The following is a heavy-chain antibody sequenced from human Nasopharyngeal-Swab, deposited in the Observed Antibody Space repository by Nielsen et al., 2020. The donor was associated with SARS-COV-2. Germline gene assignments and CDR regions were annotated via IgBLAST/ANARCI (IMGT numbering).Heavy chain of an antibody. Sequence: ASVKVSCKASGYTFTSYAMNWVRQAPGQGLEWMGWINTNTGNPPYAQGFTGRFVFSLDTSVSTAYLQISSLKAEDTAVYYCARDEKSQGIFGMVISGQWWFDPWGQGTLVTVSS. CDR1: GYTFTSYA. D-gene: IGHD3-3*01. J-gene: IGHJ5*02. CDR2: INTNTGNP. V-gene: IGHV7-4-1*02. CDR3: ARDEKSQGIFGMVISGQWWFDP.